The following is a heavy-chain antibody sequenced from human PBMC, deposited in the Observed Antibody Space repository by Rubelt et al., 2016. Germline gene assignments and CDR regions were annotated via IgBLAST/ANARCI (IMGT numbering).Heavy chain of an antibody. Sequence: QVQLVQSGAEVKKPGASVKVSCKASGYTFTSYGISWVRQAPGQGLEWMGWISAYNGNPNSAQKVQGRVTMSTDTPTSTAYMELRSLRSDDTAVYYCARDKEWLATRGFQNWFDPWGQGTLVTVSS. D-gene: IGHD6-19*01. V-gene: IGHV1-18*01. CDR1: GYTFTSYG. CDR2: ISAYNGNP. J-gene: IGHJ5*02. CDR3: ARDKEWLATRGFQNWFDP.